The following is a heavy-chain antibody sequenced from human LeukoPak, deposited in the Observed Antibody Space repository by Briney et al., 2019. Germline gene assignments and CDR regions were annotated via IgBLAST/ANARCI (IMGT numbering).Heavy chain of an antibody. Sequence: PSETLSLTCTVSGVSIFSYYWNWIRQPPGQGLEWIGYIHYSGTTNYNPSLKSRVSISIDTSNSQFSLKLTSATAADTAIYYCATGRSIRYFDYWGQRTLLSVSS. CDR1: GVSIFSYY. D-gene: IGHD3-9*01. J-gene: IGHJ4*02. V-gene: IGHV4-59*08. CDR2: IHYSGTT. CDR3: ATGRSIRYFDY.